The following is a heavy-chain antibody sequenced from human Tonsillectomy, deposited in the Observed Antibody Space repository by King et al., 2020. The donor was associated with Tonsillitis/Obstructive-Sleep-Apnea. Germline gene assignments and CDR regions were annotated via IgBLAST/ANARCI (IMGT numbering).Heavy chain of an antibody. V-gene: IGHV4-34*01. Sequence: VQLQQWGAGLLKPSETLSLTCAVYGGSFSAYYWSWIRQPPGKGLEWIGEINHSGTTNYNPSLKSRVTISVDTSKNQFSLKLNSLTAADTAGYYCARGDIVVVPTAMSYCYYMDVWGEGTTVTVSS. D-gene: IGHD2-2*01. CDR3: ARGDIVVVPTAMSYCYYMDV. J-gene: IGHJ6*03. CDR1: GGSFSAYY. CDR2: INHSGTT.